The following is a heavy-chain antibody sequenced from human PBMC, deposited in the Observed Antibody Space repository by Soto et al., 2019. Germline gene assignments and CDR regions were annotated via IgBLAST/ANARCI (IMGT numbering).Heavy chain of an antibody. CDR1: GFTFSTCW. J-gene: IGHJ4*02. CDR3: VKDNRGSY. Sequence: PGGSLRLSCAASGFTFSTCWMMWVRQAPGKGLEWVASINQDGSERYYLDSVKGRFTISRDNAKNSLYLQMNSLRAEDTAVYYCVKDNRGSYWGQGTLVTVSS. V-gene: IGHV3-7*01. CDR2: INQDGSER. D-gene: IGHD3-10*01.